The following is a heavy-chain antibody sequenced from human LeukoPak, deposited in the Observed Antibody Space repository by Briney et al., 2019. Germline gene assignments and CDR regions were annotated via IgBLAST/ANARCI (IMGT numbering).Heavy chain of an antibody. J-gene: IGHJ4*02. V-gene: IGHV1-18*01. D-gene: IGHD1-26*01. CDR3: ARGSGSYGSYYFDY. CDR2: ISAYNGNT. Sequence: ASVKVSCKASGYTFTSYGISWVRQAPGQGLEWMGWISAYNGNTNYAQKFQGRVTITRNTSISTAYMELSSLRSEDTAVYYCARGSGSYGSYYFDYWGQGTLVTVSS. CDR1: GYTFTSYG.